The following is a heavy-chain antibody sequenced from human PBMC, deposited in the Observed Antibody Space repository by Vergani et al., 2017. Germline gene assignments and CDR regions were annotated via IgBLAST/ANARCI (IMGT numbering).Heavy chain of an antibody. CDR3: TTAPRIAVAGTWHY. D-gene: IGHD6-19*01. CDR1: GFTFSNAW. CDR2: IKSKTDGGTT. Sequence: EVQLVESGGGLVKPGGSLRLSCAASGFTFSNAWMSWVRQAPGKGLEWVGRIKSKTDGGTTDYAAPVNGRFTISRDDSKNTLYLQMNSLKTEDTAVYYCTTAPRIAVAGTWHYWGQGTLVTVSS. V-gene: IGHV3-15*01. J-gene: IGHJ4*02.